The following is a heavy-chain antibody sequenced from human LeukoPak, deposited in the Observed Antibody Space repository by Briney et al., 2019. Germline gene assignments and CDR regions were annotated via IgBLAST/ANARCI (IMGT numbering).Heavy chain of an antibody. CDR1: GFTFSSYS. D-gene: IGHD3-10*01. V-gene: IGHV3-21*04. Sequence: SGGSLRLSCAASGFTFSSYSMNWVRQAPGKGLEWVSFISSSSSYIYYADSVKGRFTISRDNSKNTLYLQMNSLRAEDTALYYCAKEPTPGGAFYFDSWGQGTLVTVSS. J-gene: IGHJ4*02. CDR2: ISSSSSYI. CDR3: AKEPTPGGAFYFDS.